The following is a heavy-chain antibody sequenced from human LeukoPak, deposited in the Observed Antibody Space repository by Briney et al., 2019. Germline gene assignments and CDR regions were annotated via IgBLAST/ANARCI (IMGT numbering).Heavy chain of an antibody. J-gene: IGHJ4*02. CDR3: ARGPSYRRDGYNLVLPFDY. V-gene: IGHV4-39*01. CDR2: IYYSGST. Sequence: PSETLSLTCTVSGGSISSSSYYWGWIRQPPGKGLEWIGSIYYSGSTYYNPSLKSRVTISVDTSKNQFSLKLSSVTAADTAVYYCARGPSYRRDGYNLVLPFDYWGQGTLVTVSS. CDR1: GGSISSSSYY. D-gene: IGHD5-24*01.